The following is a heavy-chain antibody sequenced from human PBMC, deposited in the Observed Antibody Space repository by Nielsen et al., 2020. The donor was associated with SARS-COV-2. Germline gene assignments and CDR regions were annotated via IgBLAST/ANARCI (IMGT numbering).Heavy chain of an antibody. CDR2: IKSDGSGT. CDR3: AKDKSDGYSYVEAGIAFDI. Sequence: GSLRLSCAASGFTFSDYYMSWIRQAPGKGLEWVSRIKSDGSGTIYADSVEGRFTISRDNAKNSLYLQMNSLRAEDTALYYCAKDKSDGYSYVEAGIAFDIWGQGTTVTVSS. V-gene: IGHV3-74*01. CDR1: GFTFSDYY. J-gene: IGHJ3*02. D-gene: IGHD5-18*01.